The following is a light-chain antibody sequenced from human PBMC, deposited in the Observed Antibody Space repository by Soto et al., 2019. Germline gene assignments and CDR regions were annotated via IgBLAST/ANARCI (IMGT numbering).Light chain of an antibody. V-gene: IGKV1-5*01. Sequence: DIQMTQSPSTLSASVGDRVTITCRASESISRWLAWYQQKPGKAPKLLIYDASSLESGVPSRFSGSGSGTDLTLTIRRLQPEASATYYCQQYNTSPTFGQGTKVDIK. CDR2: DAS. CDR1: ESISRW. J-gene: IGKJ1*01. CDR3: QQYNTSPT.